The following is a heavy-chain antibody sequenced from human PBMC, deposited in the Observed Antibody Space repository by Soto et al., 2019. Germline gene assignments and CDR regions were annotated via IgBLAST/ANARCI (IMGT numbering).Heavy chain of an antibody. CDR1: GYTFTGYG. J-gene: IGHJ4*02. D-gene: IGHD3-9*01. Sequence: GXXVKLYCKAAGYTFTGYGGSWGRRATGQGLEWMGWISAYNGNTNYAQKLQGRVTMTTDTSTSTAYMELRSLRSEDTAVYYCARDHYDILTGYQNIDYWGQGTLVTVSS. CDR2: ISAYNGNT. CDR3: ARDHYDILTGYQNIDY. V-gene: IGHV1-18*01.